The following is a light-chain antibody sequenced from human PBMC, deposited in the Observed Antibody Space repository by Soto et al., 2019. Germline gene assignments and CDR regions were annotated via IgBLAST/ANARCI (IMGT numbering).Light chain of an antibody. V-gene: IGKV3-20*01. Sequence: ETVLTWSPAAVPSSPGERDTLPCRASQSVSSNKLAWYQQKPGQAPRLLIYDASSRATGIPDRFSGSGSGTDFTLTINRLEPEDFAVYYCQDYGTYWTFGQGTKVDIK. J-gene: IGKJ1*01. CDR3: QDYGTYWT. CDR2: DAS. CDR1: QSVSSNK.